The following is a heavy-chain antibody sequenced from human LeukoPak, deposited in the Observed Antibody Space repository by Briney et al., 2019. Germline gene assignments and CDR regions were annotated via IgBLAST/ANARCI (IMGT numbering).Heavy chain of an antibody. J-gene: IGHJ3*01. Sequence: GGSLRLSCSASGFPFNTYAIHWVRQAPGKGLESVAGISSNGDNTDFADSAKGRFTISRDNSKSTLFLQMNSLRAEDTAVYFCTRDSALLGVAFDLWGQGTVVTVSS. CDR1: GFPFNTYA. CDR3: TRDSALLGVAFDL. D-gene: IGHD2-15*01. CDR2: ISSNGDNT. V-gene: IGHV3-64D*06.